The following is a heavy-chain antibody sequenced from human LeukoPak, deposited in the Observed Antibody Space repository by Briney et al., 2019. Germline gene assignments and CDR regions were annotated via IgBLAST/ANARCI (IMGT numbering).Heavy chain of an antibody. CDR1: GFTFTTYW. Sequence: GESLRLSCAASGFTFTTYWMTWVRQAPGKGLEWVANISQDGTEKYYVDSVKGRFTISRDNAKNSLCLQMNSLRVEDTAVYYCAKVAKYYYGSETYYFFEHWGQGTPVTASS. CDR2: ISQDGTEK. D-gene: IGHD3-10*01. V-gene: IGHV3-7*01. J-gene: IGHJ4*02. CDR3: AKVAKYYYGSETYYFFEH.